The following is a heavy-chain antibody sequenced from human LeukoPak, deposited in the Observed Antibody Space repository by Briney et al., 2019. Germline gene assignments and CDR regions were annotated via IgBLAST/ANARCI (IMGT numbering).Heavy chain of an antibody. V-gene: IGHV1-8*01. J-gene: IGHJ6*03. CDR1: GYTFTSYD. D-gene: IGHD2-2*01. CDR2: VNPNSGNT. Sequence: GASVKVSCKASGYTFTSYDINWVRQATGQGLEWMGWVNPNSGNTGYAQKFQGRDTMTRNTSINTAYMELSSLRSEDTAVYYCARAASGYYYYYYMDVWGKGTTVTVSS. CDR3: ARAASGYYYYYYMDV.